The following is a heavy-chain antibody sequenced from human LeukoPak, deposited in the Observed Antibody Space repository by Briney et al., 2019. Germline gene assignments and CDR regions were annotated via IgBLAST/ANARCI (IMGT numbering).Heavy chain of an antibody. CDR3: ARGYCSSTSCYTGGWFDP. CDR1: GGSFSGYY. CDR2: INHSGSA. J-gene: IGHJ5*02. D-gene: IGHD2-2*02. Sequence: SETLSLTCAVYGGSFSGYYWSWIRQPPGKGLEWIGEINHSGSANYNPSLKSRVTISVDTSKNQFSLKLSSVTAADTAVYYCARGYCSSTSCYTGGWFDPWGQGTLVTVSS. V-gene: IGHV4-34*01.